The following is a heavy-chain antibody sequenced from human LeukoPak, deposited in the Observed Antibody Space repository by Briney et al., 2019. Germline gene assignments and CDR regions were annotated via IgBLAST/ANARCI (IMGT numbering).Heavy chain of an antibody. V-gene: IGHV3-30*04. CDR2: ISYDGSNK. CDR1: GFTFSSYA. D-gene: IGHD3-10*01. Sequence: AGGSLRLSCAASGFTFSSYAMRWVRQAPGKGLEWVAVISYDGSNKYYADSVKGRFTISRDNSKNTLYLQMNSLRAEDTAVYYCAKAGADRNYYYYYMDVWGKGTTVTVSS. J-gene: IGHJ6*03. CDR3: AKAGADRNYYYYYMDV.